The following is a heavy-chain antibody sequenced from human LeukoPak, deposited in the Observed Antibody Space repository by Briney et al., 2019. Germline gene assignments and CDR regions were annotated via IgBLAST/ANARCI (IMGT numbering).Heavy chain of an antibody. CDR3: ATYDSWSGYNIAY. V-gene: IGHV3-7*03. CDR2: INRDGSEK. D-gene: IGHD3-3*01. J-gene: IGHJ4*02. CDR1: GFTLSSRW. Sequence: GGSLRLSCVVSGFTLSSRWMMWVRQAPGKGLEWMTNINRDGSEKNYVDSVRGRFTITRDNAENSLYLQMNSLKVEDTAIYYCATYDSWSGYNIAYWGQGTLVTVSS.